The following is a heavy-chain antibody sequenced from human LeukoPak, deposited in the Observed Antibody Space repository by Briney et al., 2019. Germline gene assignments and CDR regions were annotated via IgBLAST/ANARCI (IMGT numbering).Heavy chain of an antibody. Sequence: PGRSLRLSCAASGLIFRSYAMHWVRQAPGKGLEWVTLISYDGSNTYYADSVKGRFTISRDNSKNTLYLQMNSLRVEDTAVYYCARSFSGSYPDFDYWGQGALVTVSS. CDR2: ISYDGSNT. CDR1: GLIFRSYA. D-gene: IGHD1-26*01. V-gene: IGHV3-30*04. J-gene: IGHJ4*02. CDR3: ARSFSGSYPDFDY.